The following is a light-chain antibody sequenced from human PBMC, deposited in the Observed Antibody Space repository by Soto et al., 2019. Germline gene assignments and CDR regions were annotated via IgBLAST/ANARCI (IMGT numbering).Light chain of an antibody. J-gene: IGLJ2*01. CDR3: STWDDSLSGVI. CDR2: SNV. CDR1: SSNIGSHY. Sequence: QSVLTQPPSASATPGQRVTISCSGSSSNIGSHYVYWYQQLPGKAPKLLIYSNVLRPSGVPDRFSGSKSGSSASLAISGLRSEDEADYYCSTWDDSLSGVIFGGGTKLTVL. V-gene: IGLV1-47*02.